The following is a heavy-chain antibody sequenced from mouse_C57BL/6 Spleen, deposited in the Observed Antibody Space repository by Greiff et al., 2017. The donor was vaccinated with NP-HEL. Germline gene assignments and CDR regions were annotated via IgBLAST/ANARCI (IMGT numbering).Heavy chain of an antibody. Sequence: VQGVESGAELVRPGASVKLSCKASGYTFTDYYINWVKQRPGQGLEWIARIYPGSGNTYYNEKFKGKATLTAEKSSSTAYMQLSSLTSEDSAVYFCARGPYYGSTPFDYWGQGTTLTVSS. CDR3: ARGPYYGSTPFDY. V-gene: IGHV1-76*01. CDR1: GYTFTDYY. D-gene: IGHD1-1*01. J-gene: IGHJ2*01. CDR2: IYPGSGNT.